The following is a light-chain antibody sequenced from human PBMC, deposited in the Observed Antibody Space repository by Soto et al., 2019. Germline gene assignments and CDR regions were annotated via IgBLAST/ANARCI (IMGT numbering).Light chain of an antibody. V-gene: IGKV1-39*01. J-gene: IGKJ3*01. CDR2: AAS. CDR1: QPIDTS. CDR3: QQSYSSPFT. Sequence: DIPMTQAPSSPSASVGDRVTITCRASQPIDTSLHWYQHKPGNAPRLLIYAASSLQSGVPLRFSGSGSGTDFTLTISSLQPEDFATYYCQQSYSSPFTFGPGTTVDIK.